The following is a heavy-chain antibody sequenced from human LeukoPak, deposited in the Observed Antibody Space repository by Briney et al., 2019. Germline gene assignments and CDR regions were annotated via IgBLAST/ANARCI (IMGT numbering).Heavy chain of an antibody. J-gene: IGHJ3*02. Sequence: DPVKGRFTISRDNSKNTLFLQMNSLRAEDTAVYYCARDDALGDNALDIWGQGTMVTVSS. V-gene: IGHV3-30*07. CDR3: ARDDALGDNALDI. D-gene: IGHD3-16*01.